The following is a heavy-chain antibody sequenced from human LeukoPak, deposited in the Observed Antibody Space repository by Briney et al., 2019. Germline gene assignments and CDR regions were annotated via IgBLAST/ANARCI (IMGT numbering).Heavy chain of an antibody. Sequence: GGSLRLSCAASGFTFSSYAMSWVRQAPGKGLEWVSAISGSGGSTYYADSVKGRFTISRDNSKNTLYLQMDSLRAEDTAVYYCAKGGLPYYDILTGYFLPPSDPWGQGTLVTVSS. CDR3: AKGGLPYYDILTGYFLPPSDP. V-gene: IGHV3-23*01. D-gene: IGHD3-9*01. CDR1: GFTFSSYA. CDR2: ISGSGGST. J-gene: IGHJ5*02.